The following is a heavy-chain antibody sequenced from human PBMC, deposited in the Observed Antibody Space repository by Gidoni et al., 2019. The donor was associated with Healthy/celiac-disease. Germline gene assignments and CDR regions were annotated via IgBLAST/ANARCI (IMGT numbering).Heavy chain of an antibody. V-gene: IGHV3-64*01. CDR1: GFTFSSYA. CDR2: ISSNGGST. D-gene: IGHD3-16*01. CDR3: AREGDRGAFDI. Sequence: EVQLVESGGGLVQPGGSLRLSCAASGFTFSSYAMHWVRQAPGKGLEYVSAISSNGGSTYYANSVKGRFTISRDSSKNTLYLQMGSLRAEDMAVYYCAREGDRGAFDIWGQGTMVTVSS. J-gene: IGHJ3*02.